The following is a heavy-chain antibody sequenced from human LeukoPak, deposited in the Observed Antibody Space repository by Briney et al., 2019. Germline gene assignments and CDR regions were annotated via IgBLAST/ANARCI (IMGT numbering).Heavy chain of an antibody. CDR1: GGSISSGSYY. V-gene: IGHV4-61*10. CDR3: AREPSGSFFNWFDP. J-gene: IGHJ5*02. D-gene: IGHD1-26*01. CDR2: IYYSGGT. Sequence: SQTLSLTCTVSGGSISSGSYYWSWIRQPAGKGLEWIGYIYYSGGTNYNPSLKRRVTISVDTSKNQFSLKLRSVTAADTAVYYCAREPSGSFFNWFDPWGQGTLVTVSS.